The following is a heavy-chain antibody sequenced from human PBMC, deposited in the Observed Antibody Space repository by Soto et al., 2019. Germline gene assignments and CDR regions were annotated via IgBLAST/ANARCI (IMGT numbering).Heavy chain of an antibody. CDR1: VGSFSGYY. D-gene: IGHD3-22*01. CDR2: INHSGST. CDR3: ARAPLYYYDSSGYYLGSANAFDI. J-gene: IGHJ3*02. Sequence: RSLTCAVYVGSFSGYYWSWIRQPPGKGLEWIGEINHSGSTNYNPSLKSRVTISVDTSKNQFSLKLSSVTAADTAVYYCARAPLYYYDSSGYYLGSANAFDIWGQGTTVTVSS. V-gene: IGHV4-34*01.